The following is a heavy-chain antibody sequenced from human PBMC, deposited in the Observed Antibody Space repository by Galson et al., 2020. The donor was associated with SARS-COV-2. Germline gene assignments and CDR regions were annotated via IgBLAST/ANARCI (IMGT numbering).Heavy chain of an antibody. D-gene: IGHD3-10*01. CDR3: LREGDTINQDY. V-gene: IGHV3-53*01. J-gene: IGHJ4*02. CDR1: GFTVSSRY. Sequence: GASLRHSCAASGFTVSSRYISWVRQAPGKGLEWVSLIYPTGTTFYADSVKGRFTVSRDNSRNTLFLQMNSLRAEDTAVYYCLREGDTINQDYWGQGTLVTVSS. CDR2: IYPTGTT.